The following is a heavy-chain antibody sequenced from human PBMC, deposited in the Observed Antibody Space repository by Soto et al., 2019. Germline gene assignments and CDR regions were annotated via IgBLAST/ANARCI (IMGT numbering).Heavy chain of an antibody. D-gene: IGHD2-15*01. CDR3: ARGRYCLTGRCFPNWFDS. V-gene: IGHV4-30-4*01. CDR2: IYYSGST. J-gene: IGHJ5*01. Sequence: PSETLSLTCAVSGGSISSGDYYWSWIRQPPGKGLEWIGYIYYSGSTYYNPSLKSRVAISLDTSKSQFSLNVTSVTAADTAVYFCARGRYCLTGRCFPNWFDSWGQGTLVTVSS. CDR1: GGSISSGDYY.